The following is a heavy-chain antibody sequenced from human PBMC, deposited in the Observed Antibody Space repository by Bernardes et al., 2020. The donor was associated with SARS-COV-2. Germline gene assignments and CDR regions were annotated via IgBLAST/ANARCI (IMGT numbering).Heavy chain of an antibody. CDR3: ATERQSLTVFGVGHDAFDF. CDR1: GFTFSSYG. V-gene: IGHV3-33*03. Sequence: GLSLRLSCAASGFTFSSYGMHWVRQAPGKGLEWVAVIWYDGSNKYYADSVKGRFIISRDSSRNTVHLQMDSLRKEDTALYYCATERQSLTVFGVGHDAFDFWGQGTMVTVSS. D-gene: IGHD3-3*01. J-gene: IGHJ3*01. CDR2: IWYDGSNK.